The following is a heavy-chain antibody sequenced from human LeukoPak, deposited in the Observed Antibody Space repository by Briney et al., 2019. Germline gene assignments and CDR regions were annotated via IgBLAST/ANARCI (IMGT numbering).Heavy chain of an antibody. Sequence: PGGSLRLSCAASGFTVSSNYMSWVRQAPGKGLEWVSAISGSGGSTYYADSVKGRFTISRDNAKNTLYLQMNSLRAEDTAVYYCARDLWGYCSSTSCSVLFDPWGQGTLVTVSS. CDR3: ARDLWGYCSSTSCSVLFDP. J-gene: IGHJ5*02. CDR2: ISGSGGST. D-gene: IGHD2-2*01. CDR1: GFTVSSNY. V-gene: IGHV3-23*01.